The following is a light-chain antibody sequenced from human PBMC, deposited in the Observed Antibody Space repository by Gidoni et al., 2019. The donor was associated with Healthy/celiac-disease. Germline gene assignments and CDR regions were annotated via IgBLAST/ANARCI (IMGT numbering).Light chain of an antibody. CDR1: QSVSSY. J-gene: IGKJ1*01. CDR2: DAS. V-gene: IGKV3-11*01. CDR3: QQRSNWPWT. Sequence: EIVLTQSPATLSLSPGERATLSCRASQSVSSYLAWYQQKHGQAPRLLIYDASNRATGIPARFSGSGSGTDFTLTIRSLEPEDFAVYYCQQRSNWPWTFGQGTKVEIQ.